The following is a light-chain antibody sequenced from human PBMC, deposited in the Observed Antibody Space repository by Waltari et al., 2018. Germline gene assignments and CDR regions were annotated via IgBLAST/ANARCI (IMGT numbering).Light chain of an antibody. CDR3: QQYSSSPLT. Sequence: EIVLTQSPGTLSLSPGERAILSCRASQSVSGTYLAWYQQKPGQAPRLLIYGASSRATGIPDRFSGSGSGTVFTLTITRLEPEDFAVYYCQQYSSSPLTFGGGTKVEIK. CDR1: QSVSGTY. CDR2: GAS. V-gene: IGKV3-20*01. J-gene: IGKJ4*01.